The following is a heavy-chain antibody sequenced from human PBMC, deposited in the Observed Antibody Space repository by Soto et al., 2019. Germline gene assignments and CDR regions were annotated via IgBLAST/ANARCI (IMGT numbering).Heavy chain of an antibody. CDR2: IYPPDSDT. CDR1: GYRFTSYW. V-gene: IGHV5-51*01. Sequence: PGESLKISCEGSGYRFTSYWIGWVRQMPGKGLEWMGIIYPPDSDTRYSPSFQGQVTISADKSIGTTYLQWSSLKASDTAIYYCARLYGSATYPYFWGQGTRVTVSS. J-gene: IGHJ1*01. D-gene: IGHD3-10*01. CDR3: ARLYGSATYPYF.